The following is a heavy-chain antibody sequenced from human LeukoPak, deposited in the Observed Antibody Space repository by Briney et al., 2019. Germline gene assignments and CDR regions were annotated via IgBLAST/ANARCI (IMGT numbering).Heavy chain of an antibody. V-gene: IGHV1-3*01. Sequence: GASVKVSCKASGYTFTSYAMHWVRQAPGQRLEWMGWINAGNGNTKYSQKFQGRVTITRDTSASTAYMELSSLRSEDTAVYYCARAPDVGGDYSSSWALLSYGMDVWGQGTTVTVSS. D-gene: IGHD6-13*01. J-gene: IGHJ6*02. CDR2: INAGNGNT. CDR3: ARAPDVGGDYSSSWALLSYGMDV. CDR1: GYTFTSYA.